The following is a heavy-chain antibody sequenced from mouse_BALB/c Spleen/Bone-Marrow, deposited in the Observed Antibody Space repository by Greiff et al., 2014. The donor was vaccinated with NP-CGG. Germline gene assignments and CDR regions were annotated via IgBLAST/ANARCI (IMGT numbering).Heavy chain of an antibody. J-gene: IGHJ2*01. CDR3: ATSYYGTYLYYFDY. CDR1: GFSLTSYC. D-gene: IGHD2-10*01. V-gene: IGHV2-9*02. Sequence: VQLVESGPGLVAPSQSLSITCTVSGFSLTSYCVHWVRQPPGRGLEWLGVIWAGVGTNYNSALVSRLSISKDNSKSQVFLKMNSLQTDDTAVYYCATSYYGTYLYYFDYWGQGTILTVSS. CDR2: IWAGVGT.